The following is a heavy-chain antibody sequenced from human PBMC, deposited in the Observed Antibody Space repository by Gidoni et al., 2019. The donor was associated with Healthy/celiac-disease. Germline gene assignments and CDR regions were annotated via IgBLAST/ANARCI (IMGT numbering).Heavy chain of an antibody. V-gene: IGHV3-23*01. CDR1: AFTFSSYA. CDR2: ISGSGGST. CDR3: AKGAGSGGDWPLFDY. D-gene: IGHD2-21*01. Sequence: EVQLLESVGGLVQPGGPLRLPCAASAFTFSSYAMSWVRQAPGKGLEWVSAISGSGGSTYYADSVKGRFTISRDNSKNTLYLQMNSLRAEDTAVYYCAKGAGSGGDWPLFDYWGQGTLVTVSS. J-gene: IGHJ4*02.